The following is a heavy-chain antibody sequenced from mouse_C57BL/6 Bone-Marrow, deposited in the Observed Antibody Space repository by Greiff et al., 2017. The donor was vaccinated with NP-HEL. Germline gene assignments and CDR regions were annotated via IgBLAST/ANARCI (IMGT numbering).Heavy chain of an antibody. V-gene: IGHV1-76*01. J-gene: IGHJ1*03. CDR2: IYPGSGNT. CDR1: GYTFTDYY. CDR3: ERVLFHWYFDV. D-gene: IGHD1-1*01. Sequence: QVQLQQSGAELVRPGASVKLSCKASGYTFTDYYINWVKQRPGQGLEWIARIYPGSGNTYYNEKFKGKATLTAEKSSSTAYMQLSSLTSEDSAVYFCERVLFHWYFDVWGTGTTVTVSS.